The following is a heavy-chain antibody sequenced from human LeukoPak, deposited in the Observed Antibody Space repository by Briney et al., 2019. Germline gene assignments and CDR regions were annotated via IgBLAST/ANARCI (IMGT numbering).Heavy chain of an antibody. Sequence: GGSLRLSCAASGFTFSDYYMSWIRQVPGKGLEWVSGINWNGGSTGYADSVKGRFTISRDNAKNSLYLQMNIRRAEDTALYYCARGRPPADYWGQGTLVTVSS. J-gene: IGHJ4*02. CDR3: ARGRPPADY. CDR2: INWNGGST. CDR1: GFTFSDYY. V-gene: IGHV3-20*04.